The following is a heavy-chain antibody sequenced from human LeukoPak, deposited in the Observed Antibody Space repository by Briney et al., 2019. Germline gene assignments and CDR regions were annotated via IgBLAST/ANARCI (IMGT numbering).Heavy chain of an antibody. V-gene: IGHV3-30*18. J-gene: IGHJ4*02. D-gene: IGHD1-26*01. CDR2: ISYDGSNK. CDR1: GFTFSSYA. Sequence: GGSLRLSCAASGFTFSSYAMSWVRQAPGKGLEWVAVISYDGSNKYYADSVKGRFTISRDNSKNTLYLQMNSLRAEDAAVYYCAKGPELLVMVYWGQGTLVTVSS. CDR3: AKGPELLVMVY.